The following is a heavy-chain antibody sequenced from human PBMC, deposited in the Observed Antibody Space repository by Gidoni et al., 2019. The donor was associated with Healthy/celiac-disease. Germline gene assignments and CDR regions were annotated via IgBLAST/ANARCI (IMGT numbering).Heavy chain of an antibody. D-gene: IGHD6-13*01. CDR2: INPSGGST. Sequence: QVQLVPSGAVVQTPGASVKVSCKASGYSFPRYSMHWVRQAPGQGLEWMGIINPSGGSTSYAQKFQGRVTMTRDTSTSTVYMELSSLRSEDTAVYYCARDPKSIAAAGTFDYWGQGTLGTVSS. V-gene: IGHV1-46*01. CDR1: GYSFPRYS. CDR3: ARDPKSIAAAGTFDY. J-gene: IGHJ4*02.